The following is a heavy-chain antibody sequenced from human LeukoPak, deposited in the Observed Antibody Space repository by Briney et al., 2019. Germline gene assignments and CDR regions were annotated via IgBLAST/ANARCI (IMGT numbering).Heavy chain of an antibody. J-gene: IGHJ4*02. CDR2: ITYNARDT. CDR3: VKDLGRYRNNCFDY. D-gene: IGHD1-26*01. CDR1: GFTFSNYA. V-gene: IGHV3-23*01. Sequence: GGSLRLSCAASGFTFSNYAMNWVRQAPGERLEWVASITYNARDTYFAASVKGRFTISRDDSKNTLYLQMNSLRAEDTAVYYCVKDLGRYRNNCFDYWGQGTLVTVSS.